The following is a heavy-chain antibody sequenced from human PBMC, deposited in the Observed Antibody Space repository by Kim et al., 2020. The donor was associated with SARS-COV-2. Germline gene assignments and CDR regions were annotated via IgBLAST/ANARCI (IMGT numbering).Heavy chain of an antibody. CDR1: GYTFTSYA. J-gene: IGHJ4*02. CDR3: ARAPLGYCSSTSCYEGPDY. D-gene: IGHD2-2*01. V-gene: IGHV7-4-1*02. Sequence: ASVKVSCKASGYTFTSYAMNWVRQAPGQGLEWMGWINTNTGNPTYAQGFTGRFVFSLDTSVSTAYLQISSLKAEDTAVYYCARAPLGYCSSTSCYEGPDYWGQGTLVTVSS. CDR2: INTNTGNP.